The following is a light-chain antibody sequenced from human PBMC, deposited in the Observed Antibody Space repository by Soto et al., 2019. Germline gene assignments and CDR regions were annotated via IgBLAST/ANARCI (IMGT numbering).Light chain of an antibody. V-gene: IGKV3-15*01. J-gene: IGKJ1*01. CDR1: QSVSSN. CDR2: GAS. Sequence: EIVMTQSPATLSVSPGERATLSCRASQSVSSNLAWYQQKPGQAPRLLIYGASTRATGIPARFSGSGSGTEFTLTISSLQSEDFAVYYCQQYKNWRSTFGQGTKVEIK. CDR3: QQYKNWRST.